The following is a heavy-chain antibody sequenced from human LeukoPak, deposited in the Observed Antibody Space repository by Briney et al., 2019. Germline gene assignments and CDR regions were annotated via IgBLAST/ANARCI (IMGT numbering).Heavy chain of an antibody. Sequence: SETLSLTCTVSGGSISGAYYYWSWIRQHPGRGLEWIGYISYNGTTYSSPSLESRITISVDASKSQFSLKLSSVTAADTAVYYCARDRLLIDSGNYYHDAFDIWGPGTMVTVSS. V-gene: IGHV4-31*03. J-gene: IGHJ3*02. CDR3: ARDRLLIDSGNYYHDAFDI. CDR1: GGSISGAYYY. D-gene: IGHD1-26*01. CDR2: ISYNGTT.